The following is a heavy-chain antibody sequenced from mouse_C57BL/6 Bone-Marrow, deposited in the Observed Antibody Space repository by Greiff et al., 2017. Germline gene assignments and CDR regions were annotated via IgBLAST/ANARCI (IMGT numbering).Heavy chain of an antibody. CDR2: IYPSDGST. CDR3: AIYDCNRGDAMGY. D-gene: IGHD2-1*01. V-gene: IGHV1-78*01. Sequence: QVQLQQSDAELVKPGASVKISCKVSGYTFTDHTIHWMKQRPEQGLEWIGYIYPSDGSTKYNEKFKGKATLTVDKSSSTAYMQLNSLTSEDSAVYFCAIYDCNRGDAMGYWGQGTSVTVSS. J-gene: IGHJ4*01. CDR1: GYTFTDHT.